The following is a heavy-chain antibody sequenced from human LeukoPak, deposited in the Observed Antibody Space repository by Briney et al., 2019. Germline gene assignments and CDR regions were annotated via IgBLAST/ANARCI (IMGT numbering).Heavy chain of an antibody. V-gene: IGHV3-53*01. D-gene: IGHD3-3*01. CDR3: ARDYDFRTPFDY. CDR2: IYSGGST. CDR1: GFTVSSNY. Sequence: PGGSLRLSCAASGFTVSSNYMSWVRQAPGKGLEWVSVIYSGGSTYYADSVKGRFTISRDNSKNTLYLQMNSLRAEDTAVYYCARDYDFRTPFDYWGQGTLVTVSS. J-gene: IGHJ4*02.